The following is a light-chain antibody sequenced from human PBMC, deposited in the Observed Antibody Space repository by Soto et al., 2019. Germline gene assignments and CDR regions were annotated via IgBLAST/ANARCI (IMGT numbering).Light chain of an antibody. J-gene: IGKJ3*01. V-gene: IGKV1-39*01. CDR2: GAS. CDR1: QNIRNY. Sequence: DIQMTQSPSSLSASVGDRVTITCRASQNIRNYLNWYQQKPGKVPNLLIYGASNLRSGVPSRFSGSGSETDFTLTINNLQPEDFATYYCQQSYTAVFTFGPGTKVVIK. CDR3: QQSYTAVFT.